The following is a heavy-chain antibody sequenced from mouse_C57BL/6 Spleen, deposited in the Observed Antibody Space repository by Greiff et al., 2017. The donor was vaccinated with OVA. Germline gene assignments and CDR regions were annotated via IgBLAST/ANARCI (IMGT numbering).Heavy chain of an antibody. D-gene: IGHD2-4*01. CDR1: GFTFSDYG. J-gene: IGHJ3*01. CDR3: ASDYGFAY. V-gene: IGHV5-17*01. Sequence: DVKLVESGGGLVKPGGSLKLSCAASGFTFSDYGMHWVRQAPEKGLEWVAYISSGRSTIYYADTVKGRFTLSRDNAKNTLFLQMTSLRSEDTAMYYCASDYGFAYWGQGTLVTVSA. CDR2: ISSGRSTI.